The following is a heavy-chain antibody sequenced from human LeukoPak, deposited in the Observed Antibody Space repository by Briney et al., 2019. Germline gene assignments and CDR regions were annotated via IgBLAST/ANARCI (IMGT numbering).Heavy chain of an antibody. Sequence: TGRSLRLSCAASGFTFSGYGMHWVRQAPGKGLEWVAVISYDGSNKYYADSVKGRFTISRDNSKNTLYLQMNSLRAEDTAVYYCATQYCGGDCSTYYFDYWGQGTLVTVSS. CDR2: ISYDGSNK. D-gene: IGHD2-21*02. V-gene: IGHV3-30*03. CDR1: GFTFSGYG. J-gene: IGHJ4*02. CDR3: ATQYCGGDCSTYYFDY.